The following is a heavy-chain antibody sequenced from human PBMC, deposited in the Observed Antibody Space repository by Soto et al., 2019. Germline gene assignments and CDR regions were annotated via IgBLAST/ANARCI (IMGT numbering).Heavy chain of an antibody. Sequence: PSETLSLTCTVSGGSITTGGYYWSWIRQHPGKGLEWIGHRYYSESTYYNPSLKSRVSMSLDTSKNQFSLKLSSVTAADTAMYYCARTKCSGGSCYSWYLAYCGQGTPVTVSS. V-gene: IGHV4-31*03. CDR1: GGSITTGGYY. J-gene: IGHJ4*02. CDR2: RYYSEST. D-gene: IGHD2-15*01. CDR3: ARTKCSGGSCYSWYLAY.